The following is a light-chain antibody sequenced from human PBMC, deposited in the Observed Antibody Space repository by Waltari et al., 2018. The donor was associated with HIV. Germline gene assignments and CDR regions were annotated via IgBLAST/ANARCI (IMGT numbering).Light chain of an antibody. J-gene: IGLJ2*01. CDR3: AAWDDSLNGPV. CDR2: TNN. V-gene: IGLV1-44*01. CDR1: SSNIGSNT. Sequence: QSVLTQPPSASGTPGQRVTISCSGSSSNIGSNTVTWYQQLPGTAPKLLIFTNNLRPSGVPARFSCSKSGTSASLAISGLQSEDEADYYCAAWDDSLNGPVFGGGTKLTVL.